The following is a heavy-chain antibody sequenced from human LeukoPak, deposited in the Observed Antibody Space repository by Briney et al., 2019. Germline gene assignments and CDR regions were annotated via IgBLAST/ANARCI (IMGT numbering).Heavy chain of an antibody. Sequence: GESLKISCKGSGYSFTSYWIGWVRQMPGKGLEWMGIIYPGDSDTRYSPSFQGQVTISADKSISTAYLQWSSQKASDTAMHYCARLPNIQLWSLQYDFWGQGTLVTVSS. CDR3: ARLPNIQLWSLQYDF. CDR1: GYSFTSYW. D-gene: IGHD5-18*01. CDR2: IYPGDSDT. V-gene: IGHV5-51*01. J-gene: IGHJ4*02.